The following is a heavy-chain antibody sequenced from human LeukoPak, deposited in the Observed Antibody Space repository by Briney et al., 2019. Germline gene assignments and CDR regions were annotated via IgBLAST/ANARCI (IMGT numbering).Heavy chain of an antibody. V-gene: IGHV3-20*04. CDR2: INWNGGST. D-gene: IGHD6-13*01. J-gene: IGHJ6*02. Sequence: GGSLRLSCAASGFTFDDYGMSWVRQAPGKGLEWVSGINWNGGSTGYADSVKGRFTISRDNSKNTLYLQMNSLRAEDTAVYYCAKAPRAAAGTYNGMDVWGQGTTVTVSS. CDR1: GFTFDDYG. CDR3: AKAPRAAAGTYNGMDV.